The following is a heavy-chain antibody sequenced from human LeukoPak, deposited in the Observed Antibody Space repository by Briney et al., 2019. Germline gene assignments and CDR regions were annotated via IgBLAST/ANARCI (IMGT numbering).Heavy chain of an antibody. V-gene: IGHV3-21*01. CDR2: ISSSSSYI. CDR3: ARTLHDILTGYYYFYFDY. Sequence: GGSLRLSCAASGFTFSTYSMNWVRQAPGKGLEWVSFISSSSSYIYYADSVKGRFTISRDNAKNSLYLQMNSLRAEDTAVYYCARTLHDILTGYYYFYFDYWGQGALVTVSS. D-gene: IGHD3-9*01. J-gene: IGHJ4*02. CDR1: GFTFSTYS.